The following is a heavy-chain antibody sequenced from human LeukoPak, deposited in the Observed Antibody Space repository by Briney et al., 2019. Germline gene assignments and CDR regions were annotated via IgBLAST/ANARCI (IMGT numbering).Heavy chain of an antibody. CDR1: GGSISSGDYY. D-gene: IGHD3-22*01. V-gene: IGHV4-30-4*01. CDR3: ARVLGYYYDSSGSWAFDI. Sequence: SQTLSLTCTVSGGSISSGDYYWSRIRQPPGKGLEWIGYIYYSGSTYYNPSLKSRVTISVDTSKNQFSLKLSSVTAADTAVYYCARVLGYYYDSSGSWAFDIWGQGTMVTVSS. CDR2: IYYSGST. J-gene: IGHJ3*02.